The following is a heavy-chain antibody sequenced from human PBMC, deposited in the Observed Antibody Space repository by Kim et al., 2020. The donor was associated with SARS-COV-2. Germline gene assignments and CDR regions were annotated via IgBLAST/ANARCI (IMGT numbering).Heavy chain of an antibody. J-gene: IGHJ6*02. Sequence: GESLKISCKGSGYSFTSYWIGWVRQMPGKGLELMGIIYPGDSDTRYSPSFQGQVTISADKSISTAYLQWSSLKASDTDMYYCERLGDYYGSGSPYCYYGMDVWGQGTTVTVSS. CDR1: GYSFTSYW. V-gene: IGHV5-51*01. D-gene: IGHD3-10*01. CDR3: ERLGDYYGSGSPYCYYGMDV. CDR2: IYPGDSDT.